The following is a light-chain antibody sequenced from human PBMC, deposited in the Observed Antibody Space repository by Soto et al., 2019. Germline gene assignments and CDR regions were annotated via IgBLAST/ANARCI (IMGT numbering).Light chain of an antibody. CDR2: AAS. J-gene: IGKJ1*01. V-gene: IGKV1-5*01. CDR1: QTISSW. CDR3: QEYNNYPWT. Sequence: DIQMTQSPSTLSASVGDRVTITCRASQTISSWLAWYQQKPGKAPKLLIYAASTLESGVSSRFSGRGSGTEFTLTIRSLQPEDFATYFCQEYNNYPWTFGQGTKVDIK.